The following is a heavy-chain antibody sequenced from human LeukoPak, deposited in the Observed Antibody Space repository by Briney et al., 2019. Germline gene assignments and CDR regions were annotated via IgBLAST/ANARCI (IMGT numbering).Heavy chain of an antibody. CDR2: IYHSGST. J-gene: IGHJ4*02. Sequence: PSETLSLTCTVSGGSISSGGYYWSWIRQPPGKGLEWIGYIYHSGSTYYNPSLKSRVTISIDTSKNQFSLKLNSMTAADTAVYYCARLSGSPWYWGQGTLVTVSS. V-gene: IGHV4-30-2*01. D-gene: IGHD3-10*01. CDR1: GGSISSGGYY. CDR3: ARLSGSPWY.